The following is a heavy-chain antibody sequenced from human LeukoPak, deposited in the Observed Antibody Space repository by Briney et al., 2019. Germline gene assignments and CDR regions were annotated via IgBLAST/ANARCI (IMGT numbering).Heavy chain of an antibody. V-gene: IGHV3-21*01. Sequence: GGSLRLSCAASGFTLSTYTMNWVRQAPGKGLEWVSSISSSSSYIYYADSVKGRFAISRDDAKNSLSLQMNSLRAEDTAVYYCARSGIKMVRGVIIKSPYHMDVWGKGTTVTVSS. J-gene: IGHJ6*03. CDR1: GFTLSTYT. CDR2: ISSSSSYI. D-gene: IGHD3-10*01. CDR3: ARSGIKMVRGVIIKSPYHMDV.